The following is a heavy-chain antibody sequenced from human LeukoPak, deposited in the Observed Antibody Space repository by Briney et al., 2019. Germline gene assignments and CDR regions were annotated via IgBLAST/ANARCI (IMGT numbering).Heavy chain of an antibody. CDR3: ARRIAAAGLTWFDP. CDR2: IYYSGST. D-gene: IGHD6-13*01. Sequence: SETLSLTCTVSGGSISSSSYYWGWIRQPPGKGLEWIGYIYYSGSTNYNPSLKSRVTISVDTSKNQFSLKLSSVTAADTAVYYCARRIAAAGLTWFDPWGQGTLVTVSS. V-gene: IGHV4-61*05. J-gene: IGHJ5*02. CDR1: GGSISSSSYY.